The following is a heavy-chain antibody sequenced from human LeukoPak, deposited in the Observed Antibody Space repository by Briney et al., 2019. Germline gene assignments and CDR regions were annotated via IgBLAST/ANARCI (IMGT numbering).Heavy chain of an antibody. CDR1: GYTFTAYA. V-gene: IGHV1-3*01. Sequence: ASVKVSCKASGYTFTAYAIHWMRQAPGQRLEWMGWINAGNGNRKYSQNFQDRVTITRETSATTAYMELDSLTSEDTAVYYCARVSDDSGWNFDYWGQGTLVIVSS. CDR3: ARVSDDSGWNFDY. J-gene: IGHJ4*02. D-gene: IGHD6-19*01. CDR2: INAGNGNR.